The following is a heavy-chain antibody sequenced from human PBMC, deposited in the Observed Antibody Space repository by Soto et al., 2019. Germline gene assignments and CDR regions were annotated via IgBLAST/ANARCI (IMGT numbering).Heavy chain of an antibody. D-gene: IGHD6-19*01. Sequence: QVQLVQSGAEVKKPGASVKVSCKASGYTFTSYGISWVRQAPGQGLEWMGWISAYNGNTNYAQKLQDRVTMTTDTSTSTAYMELRSLRSDDTAVYYCARLYSSGWSEIDAFDIWGQGTMDTVSS. J-gene: IGHJ3*02. CDR1: GYTFTSYG. CDR2: ISAYNGNT. CDR3: ARLYSSGWSEIDAFDI. V-gene: IGHV1-18*01.